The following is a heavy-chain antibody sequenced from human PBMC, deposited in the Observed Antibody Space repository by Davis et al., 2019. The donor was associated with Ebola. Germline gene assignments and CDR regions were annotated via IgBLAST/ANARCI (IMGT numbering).Heavy chain of an antibody. V-gene: IGHV4-59*08. CDR1: GGSIKSYY. CDR2: IYYSGST. CDR3: ARLCAAGISCFDY. D-gene: IGHD6-13*01. Sequence: SETLSLTCNVAGGSIKSYYWSWIRQPPGKGLEWIGYIYYSGSTNYNPSLKSRVTISVDTSKNQFSLKLSSVTAADTAVYYCARLCAAGISCFDYWGQGTLVTVSS. J-gene: IGHJ4*02.